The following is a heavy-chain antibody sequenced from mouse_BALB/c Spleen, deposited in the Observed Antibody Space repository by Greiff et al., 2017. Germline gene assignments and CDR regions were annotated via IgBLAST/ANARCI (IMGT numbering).Heavy chain of an antibody. CDR1: GYTFSSYW. Sequence: QVQLKQSGAELMKPGASVKISCTATGYTFSSYWIEWVKQRPGHGLEWIGEILPGSGSTNYNEKFKGKATFTADTSSNTAYMQLSSLTSEDSAVYYCARDGYLRGYAMDYWGQGTSVTVSA. CDR3: ARDGYLRGYAMDY. V-gene: IGHV1-9*01. CDR2: ILPGSGST. J-gene: IGHJ4*01. D-gene: IGHD2-3*01.